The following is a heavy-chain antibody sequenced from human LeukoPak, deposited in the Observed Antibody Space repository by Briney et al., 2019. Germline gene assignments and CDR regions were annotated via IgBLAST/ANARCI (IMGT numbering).Heavy chain of an antibody. Sequence: GGSLRLSCAASGFTFSSYWMSWVRQAPGKGLEWVANIKQDGSEKYYVDSVKGRFTISRDNAKNSLYLQMNSLRAEDTAVYYCARVSDFWSGYFGCMDVWGKGTTVTVSS. J-gene: IGHJ6*03. V-gene: IGHV3-7*01. CDR3: ARVSDFWSGYFGCMDV. D-gene: IGHD3-3*01. CDR2: IKQDGSEK. CDR1: GFTFSSYW.